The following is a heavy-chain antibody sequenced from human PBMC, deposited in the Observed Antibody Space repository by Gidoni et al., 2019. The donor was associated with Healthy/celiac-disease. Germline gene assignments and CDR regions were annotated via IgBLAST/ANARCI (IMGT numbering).Heavy chain of an antibody. V-gene: IGHV4-59*01. Sequence: QVQLQESAPGLVKPSETLSLPCTVSGGSISSSYWSWIRQPPGKGLEWIGYIYYSGSTNYNPSLKSRVTISVDTSKNQCSLKLSAVTAADTAVYYCARDRIAAAGYYYYYGMDVWGQGTTVTVSS. D-gene: IGHD6-13*01. CDR2: IYYSGST. J-gene: IGHJ6*02. CDR1: GGSISSSY. CDR3: ARDRIAAAGYYYYYGMDV.